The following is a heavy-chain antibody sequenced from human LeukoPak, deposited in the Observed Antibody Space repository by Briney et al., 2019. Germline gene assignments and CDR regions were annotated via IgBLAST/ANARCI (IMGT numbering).Heavy chain of an antibody. CDR2: INWNGGSR. CDR3: ASSYSGTYLHNFGN. Sequence: RPGGSLRLSCAASGLTFEDYGMSWVRQAPGKGLEWVSGINWNGGSRHYADSVKGRFTISRDNAKNSLYLQMTSLRAEDTAFYYCASSYSGTYLHNFGNWGQGTLVTVSS. V-gene: IGHV3-20*04. D-gene: IGHD1-26*01. J-gene: IGHJ4*02. CDR1: GLTFEDYG.